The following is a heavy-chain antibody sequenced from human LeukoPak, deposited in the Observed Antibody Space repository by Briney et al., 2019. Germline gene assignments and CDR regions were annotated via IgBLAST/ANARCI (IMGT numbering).Heavy chain of an antibody. Sequence: GGSLRLSCAASGFTFDDYAMHWVRQAPGKGLEWVSGISWNSGSIGYADSVKGRFTISRDNAKNTLYLQMNSLRAVDTAVYYCARDAYADFDYWGQGTLVTVSS. CDR2: ISWNSGSI. CDR3: ARDAYADFDY. J-gene: IGHJ4*02. V-gene: IGHV3-9*01. CDR1: GFTFDDYA. D-gene: IGHD2-2*01.